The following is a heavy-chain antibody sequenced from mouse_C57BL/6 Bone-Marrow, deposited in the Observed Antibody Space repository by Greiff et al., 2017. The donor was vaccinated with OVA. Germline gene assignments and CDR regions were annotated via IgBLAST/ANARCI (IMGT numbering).Heavy chain of an antibody. Sequence: QVQLQQPGAELVKPGASVKMSCKASGYTFTSYWITWVKQRPGQGLEWIGDIYPGSGSTNYNEKFKSKATLTVDTSSSTAYMQLSSLTSEDSAVYYGAREGTTVDLYYAMDYWGQGTSVTVSS. CDR1: GYTFTSYW. CDR2: IYPGSGST. J-gene: IGHJ4*01. D-gene: IGHD1-1*01. V-gene: IGHV1-55*01. CDR3: AREGTTVDLYYAMDY.